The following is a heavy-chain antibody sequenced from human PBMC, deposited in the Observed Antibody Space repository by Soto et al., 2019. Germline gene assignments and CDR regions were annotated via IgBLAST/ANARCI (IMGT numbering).Heavy chain of an antibody. V-gene: IGHV4-34*01. CDR3: ARAPLWSGYSWAIWGFDY. CDR2: INHSGST. J-gene: IGHJ4*02. CDR1: GGSFSGYY. Sequence: QVQLQQWGAGLLKPSETLSLTCAVYGGSFSGYYWSWIRQPPGTGLEWIGEINHSGSTNYNPSLTSRVTISVDTSKNQFSLKLSSVTAADTAVYYCARAPLWSGYSWAIWGFDYWGQGTLVTVSS. D-gene: IGHD3-3*01.